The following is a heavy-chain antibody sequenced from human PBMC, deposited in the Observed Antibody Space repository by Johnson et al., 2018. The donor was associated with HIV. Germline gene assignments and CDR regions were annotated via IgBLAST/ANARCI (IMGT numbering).Heavy chain of an antibody. CDR3: AKDPNSSSWLRDAFDV. D-gene: IGHD6-13*01. CDR1: GFTFSSYG. Sequence: QVQLVESGGGVVQPGRSLRLSCAASGFTFSSYGMHWVRQAPGKGLEWVAVISYDGSDKYYADSVKGRFTISRDNSKNTLYLQMNSLRAEDTAVYYCAKDPNSSSWLRDAFDVWGHGTMVTVSS. CDR2: ISYDGSDK. J-gene: IGHJ3*01. V-gene: IGHV3-30*18.